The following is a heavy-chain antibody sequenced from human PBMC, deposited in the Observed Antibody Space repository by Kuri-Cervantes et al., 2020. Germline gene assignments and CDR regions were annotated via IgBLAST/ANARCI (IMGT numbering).Heavy chain of an antibody. J-gene: IGHJ4*02. CDR2: IYSGGST. CDR1: GFTVSSNY. Sequence: GESLKISCAASGFTVSSNYMSWVRQAPGKGLEWVSVIYSGGSTYYADSVKGRFTISRDNSKNTLYLQMNSLRAEDTSIYYCARDLGGIQLWDMFDYWGQGTPVTVSS. CDR3: ARDLGGIQLWDMFDY. V-gene: IGHV3-53*05. D-gene: IGHD5-18*01.